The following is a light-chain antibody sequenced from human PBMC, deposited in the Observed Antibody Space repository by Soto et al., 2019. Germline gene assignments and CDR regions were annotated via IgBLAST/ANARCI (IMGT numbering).Light chain of an antibody. CDR3: QQYNNWPQT. J-gene: IGKJ2*01. Sequence: ELVMTQSPATLSVSPGERATLSCRASQSVSSNLAWYQQNPGQAPTLLIYGASTMSTGIPARFSGSGSVTEFTLTISSLQSEDFAVYCCQQYNNWPQTFGHGTKLEIK. CDR1: QSVSSN. CDR2: GAS. V-gene: IGKV3-15*01.